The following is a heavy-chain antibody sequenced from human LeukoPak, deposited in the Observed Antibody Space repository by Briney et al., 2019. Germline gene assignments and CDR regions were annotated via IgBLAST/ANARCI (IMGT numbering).Heavy chain of an antibody. V-gene: IGHV3-30*02. CDR3: ARGQYSSGSGDFDY. CDR2: IRYDGSNK. CDR1: GFTFSSYG. Sequence: SGGSLRLSCAASGFTFSSYGMHWVRQAPGKGLEWVAFIRYDGSNKYYADSVKGRFTISRDNSKNTLYLQMNSLRTEDTAVYYCARGQYSSGSGDFDYWGQGTLVTVSS. D-gene: IGHD6-19*01. J-gene: IGHJ4*02.